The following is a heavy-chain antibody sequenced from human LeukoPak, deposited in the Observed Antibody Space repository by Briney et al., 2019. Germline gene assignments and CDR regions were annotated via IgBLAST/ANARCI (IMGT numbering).Heavy chain of an antibody. Sequence: GGSLRLSCAASGFTFSSYWMSWVRQAPGKGLEWVANIKQDGSEKYYVDSVKGRFTISRDNAKNSLYLQMNSLRAEDTAVYYCASHYDSSGYYYGTFDYWGQGTLVTASS. CDR2: IKQDGSEK. V-gene: IGHV3-7*03. D-gene: IGHD3-22*01. CDR3: ASHYDSSGYYYGTFDY. CDR1: GFTFSSYW. J-gene: IGHJ4*02.